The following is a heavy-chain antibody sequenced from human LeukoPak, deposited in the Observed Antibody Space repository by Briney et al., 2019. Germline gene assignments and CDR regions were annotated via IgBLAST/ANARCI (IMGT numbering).Heavy chain of an antibody. D-gene: IGHD2-2*01. CDR1: GGTFGSYA. CDR2: IIPIFGTA. J-gene: IGHJ5*02. V-gene: IGHV1-69*01. CDR3: ARDARRRYCSTASCYRGWFDP. Sequence: SVKVSCKASGGTFGSYAISWVRQAPGQGLEWMGGIIPIFGTANYAQKFQGRVTITADESTSTAYMELSSLRSEDTAVYFCARDARRRYCSTASCYRGWFDPWGQGTLVTVSS.